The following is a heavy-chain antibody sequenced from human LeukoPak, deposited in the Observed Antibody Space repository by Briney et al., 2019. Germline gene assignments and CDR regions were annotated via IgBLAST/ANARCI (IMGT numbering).Heavy chain of an antibody. CDR2: IRSKAAGGTT. CDR1: GFTFANAW. Sequence: GGSLRLSCAASGFTFANAWMNWVRQAPGKGLEWVGRIRSKAAGGTTDYTAPVKGRFTISRDDSKNTVFLQMDSLKTEDTGVYHCYTEVYKSGDDGLDIWGQGTLATASS. CDR3: YTEVYKSGDDGLDI. D-gene: IGHD1-1*01. V-gene: IGHV3-15*07. J-gene: IGHJ3*02.